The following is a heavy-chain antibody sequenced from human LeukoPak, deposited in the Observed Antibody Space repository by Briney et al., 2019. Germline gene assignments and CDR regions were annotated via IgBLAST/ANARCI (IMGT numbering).Heavy chain of an antibody. Sequence: GGSLRLSCAASGFDFGAHEMDWVRQAPGRGLEWVGRIRNKAHTFSTEYAASVRGRFTVSRDDSQNSLSLQMNSLRSEDTAMYYCVRASQGYFHTWGQGTLVTVSS. D-gene: IGHD2-15*01. J-gene: IGHJ1*01. V-gene: IGHV3-72*01. CDR3: VRASQGYFHT. CDR2: IRNKAHTFST. CDR1: GFDFGAHE.